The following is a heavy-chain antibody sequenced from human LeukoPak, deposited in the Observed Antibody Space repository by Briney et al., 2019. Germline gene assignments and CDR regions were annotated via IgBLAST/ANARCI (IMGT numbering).Heavy chain of an antibody. D-gene: IGHD1-26*01. J-gene: IGHJ4*02. CDR1: GGSFSGYY. Sequence: PSETLSLTCAVYGGSFSGYYWSWVRQAPGKGLEWVSVIYSGGSTYYADSVKGRFTISSDNSKNTLYLQMNSLRAEDTAVYYCARDREPHVWGQGTLVTVSS. CDR3: ARDREPHV. CDR2: IYSGGST. V-gene: IGHV3-66*01.